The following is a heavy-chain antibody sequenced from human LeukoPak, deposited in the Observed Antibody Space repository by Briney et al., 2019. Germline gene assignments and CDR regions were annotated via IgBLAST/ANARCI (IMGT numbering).Heavy chain of an antibody. D-gene: IGHD5-12*01. CDR1: GFTLSNFA. CDR3: ARDSFYTGYDRGFGY. V-gene: IGHV3-64*02. J-gene: IGHJ4*02. Sequence: GGSLRLSCTASGFTLSNFAMHWVRQSPDKGLQYVSAISTNGSRTFYADSVKGRFIISRDNSKNTLYLQMGSLRGEDTAVYYCARDSFYTGYDRGFGYWGQGTLVTVSS. CDR2: ISTNGSRT.